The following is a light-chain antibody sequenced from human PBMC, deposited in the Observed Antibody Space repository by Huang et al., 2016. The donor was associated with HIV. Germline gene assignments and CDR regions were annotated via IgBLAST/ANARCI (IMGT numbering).Light chain of an antibody. CDR2: ATS. CDR3: LQTYPYPWT. V-gene: IGKV1-6*01. J-gene: IGKJ1*01. CDR1: HGMRND. Sequence: AIQMTQSPASLSASVVDRVTITCRASHGMRNDLAWYHQRLGKAPKLLVAATSHLQSGVPARFSGIGSGTHFTLTIRSLQQEDFATYYCLQTYPYPWTFGRGTKVEI.